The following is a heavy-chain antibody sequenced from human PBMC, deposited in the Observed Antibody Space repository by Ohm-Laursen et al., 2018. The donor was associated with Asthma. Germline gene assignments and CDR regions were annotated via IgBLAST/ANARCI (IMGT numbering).Heavy chain of an antibody. D-gene: IGHD3-16*01. CDR3: AKWYYDNHPPANSLDY. Sequence: RSLRPSCTASGFTFSSFGMHWVRQAPGKGLEWVAVISYDGSNTYYADSVKGRFTISRDNSKNTLFLQMNSLRAEDTAVYFCAKWYYDNHPPANSLDYWGQGTLVTVSS. J-gene: IGHJ4*02. CDR1: GFTFSSFG. V-gene: IGHV3-30*18. CDR2: ISYDGSNT.